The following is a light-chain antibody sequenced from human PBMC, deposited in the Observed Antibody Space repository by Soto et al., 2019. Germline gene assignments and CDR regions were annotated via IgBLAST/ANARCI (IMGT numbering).Light chain of an antibody. CDR3: SSYTSSSTLV. Sequence: QSALTQPASVSGSPGQSITISCTGTSSVVGGYNYVSWYQQHPGKAPKLMIYDVSNRPAGVSNRFSGSKSGNTASLTISGLQAEDEADYSCSSYTSSSTLVFGTGTKLTVL. CDR1: SSVVGGYNY. V-gene: IGLV2-14*01. CDR2: DVS. J-gene: IGLJ1*01.